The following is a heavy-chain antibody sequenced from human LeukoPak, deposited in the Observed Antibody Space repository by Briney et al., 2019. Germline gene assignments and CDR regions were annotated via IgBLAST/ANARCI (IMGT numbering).Heavy chain of an antibody. D-gene: IGHD3-10*01. CDR3: ARHSITMVRGVIIRGPEYNWFDP. Sequence: ASVKVSCKASGYTFTSYGISWVRQAPGQGLEWVGWISAYNGNTNYAQKLQGRVTMTTDTSTSTAYMELRSLRSDDTAVYYCARHSITMVRGVIIRGPEYNWFDPWGQGTLVTVSS. CDR1: GYTFTSYG. CDR2: ISAYNGNT. J-gene: IGHJ5*02. V-gene: IGHV1-18*01.